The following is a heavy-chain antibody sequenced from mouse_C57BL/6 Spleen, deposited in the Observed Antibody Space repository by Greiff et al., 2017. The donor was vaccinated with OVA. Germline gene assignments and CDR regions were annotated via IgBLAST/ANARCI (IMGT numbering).Heavy chain of an antibody. V-gene: IGHV1-80*01. CDR2: IYPGDGDT. CDR3: ARGITTVVAPYFDY. D-gene: IGHD1-1*01. J-gene: IGHJ2*01. Sequence: QVQLQQSGAELVKPGASVKISCKASGYAFSSYWMNWVKQRPGKGLEWIGQIYPGDGDTNYNGKFKGKATLTADKSSSTAYMQLSSRTSEDSAVYFCARGITTVVAPYFDYWGQGTTLTVSS. CDR1: GYAFSSYW.